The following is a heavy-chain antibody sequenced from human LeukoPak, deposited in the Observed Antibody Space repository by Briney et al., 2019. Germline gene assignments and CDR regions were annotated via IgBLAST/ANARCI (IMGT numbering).Heavy chain of an antibody. CDR2: ISYDGSNK. V-gene: IGHV3-30-3*01. Sequence: GRSLRLSCAASGFTFSSYAMHWVRQAPGKGLEWVAVISYDGSNKYYADSVKGRFTISRDNSKNTLYLQMNSLRAEDTAVYYCVAAPDAWFDPWGQGTLVTVSS. CDR3: VAAPDAWFDP. CDR1: GFTFSSYA. J-gene: IGHJ5*02. D-gene: IGHD2-15*01.